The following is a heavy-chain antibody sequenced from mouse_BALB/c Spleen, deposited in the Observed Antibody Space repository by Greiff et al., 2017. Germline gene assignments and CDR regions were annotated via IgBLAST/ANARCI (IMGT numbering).Heavy chain of an antibody. CDR1: GFTFTDYY. D-gene: IGHD1-1*01. Sequence: DVMLVESGGGLVQPGGSLRLSCATSGFTFTDYYMSWVRQPPGKALEWLGFIRNKANGYTTEYSASVKGRFTISRDNSQSILYLQMNTLRAEDSATYYCARDFHYYGSRGWYFDVWGAGTTVTVSS. CDR3: ARDFHYYGSRGWYFDV. J-gene: IGHJ1*01. V-gene: IGHV7-3*02. CDR2: IRNKANGYTT.